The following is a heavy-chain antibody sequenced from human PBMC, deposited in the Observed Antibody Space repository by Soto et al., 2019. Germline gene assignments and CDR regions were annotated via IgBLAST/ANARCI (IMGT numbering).Heavy chain of an antibody. J-gene: IGHJ4*02. CDR3: ARVNGYGNFDY. D-gene: IGHD5-12*01. Sequence: SSKTLSLTCTVSGGSISSYYWSWIRQPPGKGLEWIGYIYYSGSTNYNPSLKSRVTISVDTSKNQFSLKLSSVTAADTAVYYCARVNGYGNFDYWGQGTLVTVSS. CDR2: IYYSGST. V-gene: IGHV4-59*01. CDR1: GGSISSYY.